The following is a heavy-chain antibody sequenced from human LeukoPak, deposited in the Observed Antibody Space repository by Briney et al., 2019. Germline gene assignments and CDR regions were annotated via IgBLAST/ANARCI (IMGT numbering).Heavy chain of an antibody. J-gene: IGHJ6*04. V-gene: IGHV3-11*06. CDR2: ISSSSSYT. CDR1: GFTFDDYA. D-gene: IGHD5-12*01. CDR3: ARFRGYSGYGPMDV. Sequence: GGSLRLSCAASGFTFDDYAMHWVRQAPGKGLEWVSYISSSSSYTNYADSVKGRFTISRDNAKNSLYLQMNSLRAEDTAVYYCARFRGYSGYGPMDVWGKGTTVTVSS.